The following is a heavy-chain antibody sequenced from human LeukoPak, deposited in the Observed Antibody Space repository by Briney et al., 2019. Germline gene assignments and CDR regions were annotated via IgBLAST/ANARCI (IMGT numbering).Heavy chain of an antibody. CDR2: FSGSGGGT. V-gene: IGHV3-23*01. CDR1: GFTFSSYA. CDR3: AKDSAKKYDDY. Sequence: GGSLRLSCAASGFTFSSYAMSWVRQAPGKGLEWVSAFSGSGGGTYYADSVKGRFTISRDNSKSTLYLQMTSLRAEDTAVYYCAKDSAKKYDDYWGQGTLVTVSS. D-gene: IGHD2/OR15-2a*01. J-gene: IGHJ4*02.